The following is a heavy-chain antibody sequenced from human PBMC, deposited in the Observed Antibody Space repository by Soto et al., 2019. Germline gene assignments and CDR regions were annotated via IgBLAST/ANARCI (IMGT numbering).Heavy chain of an antibody. J-gene: IGHJ6*02. D-gene: IGHD3-16*01. V-gene: IGHV1-2*02. CDR1: GYTFTGHY. Sequence: ASVKVSCKASGYTFTGHYMQWVRQAPGQGLEWMGWINPNSGDTNYAQKFQGRVTMTRDTSISTVYMELSRLRSDDTALYYCARVSGGFGGHSRGGGGPYVDVWGQGTTVTVSS. CDR3: ARVSGGFGGHSRGGGGPYVDV. CDR2: INPNSGDT.